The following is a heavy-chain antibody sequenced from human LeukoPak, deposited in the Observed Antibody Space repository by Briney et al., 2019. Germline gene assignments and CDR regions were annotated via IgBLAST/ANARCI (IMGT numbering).Heavy chain of an antibody. CDR1: GGSISSYY. Sequence: PSQTLSLTCTVSGGSISSYYWSWIRQPPGTGLEGIGYIYYSVSTNYNPSLKSRVTISVDTSKTQSALKLSSVTAADTAMYYCARAWGYYYGSGSYNDYYYGMDVWGQGTTVTVSS. D-gene: IGHD3-10*01. V-gene: IGHV4-59*01. J-gene: IGHJ6*02. CDR3: ARAWGYYYGSGSYNDYYYGMDV. CDR2: IYYSVST.